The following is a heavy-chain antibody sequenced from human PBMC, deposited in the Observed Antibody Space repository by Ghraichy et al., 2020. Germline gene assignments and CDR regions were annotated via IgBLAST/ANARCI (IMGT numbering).Heavy chain of an antibody. J-gene: IGHJ6*03. CDR1: GFTFSSYA. CDR2: ISGSGGST. V-gene: IGHV3-23*01. Sequence: GGSLRLSCAASGFTFSSYAMSWVRQAPGKGLEWVSAISGSGGSTYYADSVKGRFTISRDNSKNTLYLQMNSLRAEDTAVYYCAKAPRKLYDFWNYMDGWGKGTTVTVSS. CDR3: AKAPRKLYDFWNYMDG. D-gene: IGHD3-3*01.